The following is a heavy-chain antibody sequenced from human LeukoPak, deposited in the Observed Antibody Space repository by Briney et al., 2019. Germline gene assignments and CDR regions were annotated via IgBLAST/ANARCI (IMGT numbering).Heavy chain of an antibody. J-gene: IGHJ4*02. D-gene: IGHD3-3*01. Sequence: GGSLRLSCAASGFSFSSYWMSWVRQAPGKGLEWVANIKEDGSEKYSVGSVKGRFTISRDNTKNSLFLEVNSLRAEDTAVYYCATGWSHHAYWGRGTLVTVSS. V-gene: IGHV3-7*01. CDR1: GFSFSSYW. CDR2: IKEDGSEK. CDR3: ATGWSHHAY.